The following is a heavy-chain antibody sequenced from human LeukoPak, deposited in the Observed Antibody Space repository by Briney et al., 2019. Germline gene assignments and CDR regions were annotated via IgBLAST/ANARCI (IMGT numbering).Heavy chain of an antibody. Sequence: ASVKVSCKASGYTFTGHYMHWVRQAPGQGLEWMGWINPNSGGTDYAQKFQGRVTMTRDTSITTAYMELNRLRSDDTAVYYCARNTGYSSSWYWFDPWGQGTLVTVSS. J-gene: IGHJ5*02. CDR3: ARNTGYSSSWYWFDP. D-gene: IGHD6-13*01. CDR2: INPNSGGT. CDR1: GYTFTGHY. V-gene: IGHV1-2*02.